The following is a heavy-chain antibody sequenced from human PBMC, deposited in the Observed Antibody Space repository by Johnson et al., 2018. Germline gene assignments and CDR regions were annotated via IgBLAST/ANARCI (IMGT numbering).Heavy chain of an antibody. D-gene: IGHD2-21*02. V-gene: IGHV3-23*04. CDR1: TFTFSSYA. Sequence: VQLVESGGGLVQPGGSXRISCGDSTFTFSSYAMSWVRQTTMQGLEWVSVISGSSGTTKYADSVKGRFTISRDNSKNTRYLQMNSLRAEDTAGYYCARGADPYCGGDCCFQYWGQGTLVTVSS. CDR3: ARGADPYCGGDCCFQY. CDR2: ISGSSGTT. J-gene: IGHJ1*01.